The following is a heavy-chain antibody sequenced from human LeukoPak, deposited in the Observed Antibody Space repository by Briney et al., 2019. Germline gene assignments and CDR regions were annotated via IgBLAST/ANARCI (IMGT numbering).Heavy chain of an antibody. CDR3: ARVVSGNGVYYFDY. J-gene: IGHJ4*02. CDR2: MNPNSGNT. Sequence: ASVKVSCKASGYTFTSYDINWVRQATGQGLEWMGWMNPNSGNTGYAQKFQGRVTMTRNTSISTAYMELSSLRSEDTAVYYCARVVSGNGVYYFDYWGQGTLVTVSS. CDR1: GYTFTSYD. D-gene: IGHD1-26*01. V-gene: IGHV1-8*01.